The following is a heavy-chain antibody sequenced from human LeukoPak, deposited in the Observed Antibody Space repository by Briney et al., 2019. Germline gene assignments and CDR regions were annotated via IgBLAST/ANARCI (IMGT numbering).Heavy chain of an antibody. Sequence: SETLSLTCTVSGGSISTYYWSWVRQPPGKGLEWIGYGYYSGSTDYIPSLKSRVTISVDTSKNQFSLKLTSVTAADTAVYYCAASDLDWFDPWGQGTLVTVSS. CDR3: AASDLDWFDP. V-gene: IGHV4-59*01. J-gene: IGHJ5*02. CDR2: GYYSGST. CDR1: GGSISTYY.